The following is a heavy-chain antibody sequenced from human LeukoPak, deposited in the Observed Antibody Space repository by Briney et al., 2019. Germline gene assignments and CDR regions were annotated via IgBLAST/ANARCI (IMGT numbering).Heavy chain of an antibody. D-gene: IGHD3-22*01. V-gene: IGHV4-59*01. Sequence: SETLSLTCTVSGGSIGSYYWSWIRQPPGKGLECIGYIYYSGNTNYNPSLKSRVTILVDASKNQFSLKLTSVTAADTAVYYCARFSSGHPGVFDLWGRGTLVTVSS. CDR2: IYYSGNT. CDR1: GGSIGSYY. J-gene: IGHJ2*01. CDR3: ARFSSGHPGVFDL.